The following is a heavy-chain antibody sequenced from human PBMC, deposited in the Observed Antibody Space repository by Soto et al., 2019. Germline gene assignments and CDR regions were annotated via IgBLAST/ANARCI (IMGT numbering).Heavy chain of an antibody. J-gene: IGHJ4*02. CDR1: GYKFKNYW. CDR3: ARQPDYNILTGYLYYFDY. Sequence: GESLKISGDASGYKFKNYWIGWVRQMRGKGPEWMGFIYPGDSDARYSPSFQGQVTISVDKSINTVYLQWRSLKASDTAMYYCARQPDYNILTGYLYYFDYWGQGTLVTVSS. D-gene: IGHD3-9*01. V-gene: IGHV5-51*01. CDR2: IYPGDSDA.